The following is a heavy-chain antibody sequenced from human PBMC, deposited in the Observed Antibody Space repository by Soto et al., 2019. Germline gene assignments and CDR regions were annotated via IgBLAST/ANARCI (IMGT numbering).Heavy chain of an antibody. Sequence: EVQLVQSGAEVKKPGESIRIYCKTSGYSFTNYWITWVRQMPGNGLEWMGRIDPSDSYTNHSPCFEGHVTISAYKSISTAYLQWGSLRASDPAMYYCARPHGAAASDYWGQGTLVTVSS. CDR3: ARPHGAAASDY. V-gene: IGHV5-10-1*01. CDR2: IDPSDSYT. CDR1: GYSFTNYW. D-gene: IGHD6-13*01. J-gene: IGHJ4*02.